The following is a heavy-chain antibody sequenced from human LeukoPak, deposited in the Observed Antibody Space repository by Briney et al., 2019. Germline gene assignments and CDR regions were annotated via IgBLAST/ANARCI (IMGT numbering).Heavy chain of an antibody. J-gene: IGHJ4*02. CDR2: ISSSSSYI. V-gene: IGHV3-21*01. Sequence: GGSLRLSCAASGFTFSSYSMNWVRQAPGKGLEWVSSISSSSSYIYYADSVKGRFTISRDNAKNSLYLQMNSLRAEDTAVYYCVRDFFPIVDSTWYEIGYWGQGTLVTVSS. CDR1: GFTFSSYS. CDR3: VRDFFPIVDSTWYEIGY. D-gene: IGHD2-21*01.